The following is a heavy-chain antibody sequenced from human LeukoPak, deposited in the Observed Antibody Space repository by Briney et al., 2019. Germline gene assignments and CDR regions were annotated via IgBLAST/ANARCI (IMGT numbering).Heavy chain of an antibody. CDR1: GFTFSSYA. D-gene: IGHD3-22*01. J-gene: IGHJ4*02. Sequence: QPGGFLRLSCAASGFTFSSYAMSWVRQAPGKGLEWVSAISGSGGSTYYADSVKGRFTISRDNSKNTLYLQMNSLRAEDTAVYYCARALEIVVVITDYWGQGTLVTVSS. V-gene: IGHV3-23*01. CDR3: ARALEIVVVITDY. CDR2: ISGSGGST.